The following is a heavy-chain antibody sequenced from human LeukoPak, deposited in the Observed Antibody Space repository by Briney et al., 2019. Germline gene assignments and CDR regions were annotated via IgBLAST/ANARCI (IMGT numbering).Heavy chain of an antibody. CDR1: GFTFDDYG. CDR2: INWNGGST. D-gene: IGHD3-10*01. CDR3: ARGGGYGSGSYRDI. V-gene: IGHV3-20*04. Sequence: PGGSLRLSCAASGFTFDDYGMSWVRQAPGKGLEWVSAINWNGGSTGYADSVKGRFTISRDNAKNSLYLQMNSLRAEDTALYYCARGGGYGSGSYRDIWGQGTMLTVSS. J-gene: IGHJ3*02.